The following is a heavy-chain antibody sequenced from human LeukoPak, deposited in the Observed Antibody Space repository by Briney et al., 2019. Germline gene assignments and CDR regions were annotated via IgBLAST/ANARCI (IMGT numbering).Heavy chain of an antibody. J-gene: IGHJ5*02. CDR3: ARHHHIYYGRSAAWFDP. Sequence: PSETLSLTCAVSGGSITSTNWWSWVRQPPGKGLEWIGQIYHSGSTNYNPSLKSQATISVDKSKNQFSLKLSSVTAADTAVYYCARHHHIYYGRSAAWFDPWGQGTLVTVSS. CDR2: IYHSGST. D-gene: IGHD3-10*01. V-gene: IGHV4-4*02. CDR1: GGSITSTNW.